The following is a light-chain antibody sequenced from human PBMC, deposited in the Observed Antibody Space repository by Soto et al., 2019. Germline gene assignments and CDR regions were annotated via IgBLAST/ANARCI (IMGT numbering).Light chain of an antibody. CDR1: QSVSIN. Sequence: EIVMTQSPATLSVSPGERATLSCRASQSVSINLAWYQQKSGQAPRLLISGAFTRATGIPARFSGSGSGTEFTLTISSLQSEDVAVYYCQHYNNWPSWAFGQGTKVEIK. CDR2: GAF. CDR3: QHYNNWPSWA. J-gene: IGKJ1*01. V-gene: IGKV3-15*01.